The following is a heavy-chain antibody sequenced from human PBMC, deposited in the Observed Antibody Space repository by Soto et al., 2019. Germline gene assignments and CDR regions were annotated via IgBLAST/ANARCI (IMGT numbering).Heavy chain of an antibody. D-gene: IGHD1-26*01. V-gene: IGHV1-2*02. CDR1: GYTFTGYY. J-gene: IGHJ4*02. CDR3: ARGLYSAQAFFDY. Sequence: ASVKVSCKTSGYTFTGYYMHWLLQTPGQGFEWMGWINPNSGDTNYPPKFQGRVTMTGDTSISTAYMELSRLRSDDTAVYFCARGLYSAQAFFDYWGQGTLVTVSS. CDR2: INPNSGDT.